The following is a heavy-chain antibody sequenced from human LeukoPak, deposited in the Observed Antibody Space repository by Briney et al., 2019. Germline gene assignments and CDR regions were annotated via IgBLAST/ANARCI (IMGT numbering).Heavy chain of an antibody. Sequence: PGGSLRLSCAASGFTFSSYSMNWVRQAPGKGLEWVSYISSSSSTIYCADSVKGRFTISRDNAKNSLYLQMNSLRAEDTAVYYCARDQPVGLAQQLVRYFDYWGQGTLVTVSS. J-gene: IGHJ4*02. D-gene: IGHD6-13*01. CDR1: GFTFSSYS. CDR3: ARDQPVGLAQQLVRYFDY. V-gene: IGHV3-48*04. CDR2: ISSSSSTI.